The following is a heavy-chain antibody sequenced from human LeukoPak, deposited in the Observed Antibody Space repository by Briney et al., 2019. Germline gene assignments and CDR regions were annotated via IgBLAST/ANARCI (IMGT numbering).Heavy chain of an antibody. CDR3: ARAGSMVRGVIDWYFDL. Sequence: ASVKVSCKASGYTFTSYYMHWVRQVPGQGLEWMGIINPSGGSTSYAQKFQGRVTMTRDTSTSTVYMELSSLRSEDTAVYYCARAGSMVRGVIDWYFDLWGRGTLVTVSS. V-gene: IGHV1-46*03. CDR1: GYTFTSYY. J-gene: IGHJ2*01. D-gene: IGHD3-10*01. CDR2: INPSGGST.